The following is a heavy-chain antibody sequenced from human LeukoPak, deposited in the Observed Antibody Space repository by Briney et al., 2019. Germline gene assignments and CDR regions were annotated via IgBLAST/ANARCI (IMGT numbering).Heavy chain of an antibody. D-gene: IGHD2-2*01. CDR1: GYTFTSYD. Sequence: ASVKVSCKASGYTFTSYDINWLRRSIGQGLEWGGGRNPNSGNTGYAHKFQGRVTMTRNTSISTAYMELSSLRSEDTAVYYCARGYSDCSSTSCHLTAFRRGRHLYYMDVWGKGTTVTVSS. J-gene: IGHJ6*03. V-gene: IGHV1-8*01. CDR2: RNPNSGNT. CDR3: ARGYSDCSSTSCHLTAFRRGRHLYYMDV.